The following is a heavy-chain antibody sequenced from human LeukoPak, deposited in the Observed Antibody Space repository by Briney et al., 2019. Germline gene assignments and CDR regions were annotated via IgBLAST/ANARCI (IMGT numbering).Heavy chain of an antibody. CDR2: IKSKSDGGTT. D-gene: IGHD1-1*01. J-gene: IGHJ4*02. CDR3: TTGKTDDYYFDY. CDR1: GFTFSSYA. V-gene: IGHV3-15*01. Sequence: GALRLSCAASGFTFSSYAMSWVRQAPGKGLEWVGRIKSKSDGGTTDYAAPVKGRFTISRDGSKDTLYLQMNSLKTEDTAMYYCTTGKTDDYYFDYWGQGTLVTVSS.